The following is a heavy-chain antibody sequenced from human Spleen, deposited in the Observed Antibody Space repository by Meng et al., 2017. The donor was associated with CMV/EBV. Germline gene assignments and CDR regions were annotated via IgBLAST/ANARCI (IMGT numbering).Heavy chain of an antibody. CDR3: ARVAYGVNDFDY. CDR1: GCPVTRYA. D-gene: IGHD5/OR15-5a*01. J-gene: IGHJ4*02. V-gene: IGHV1-18*01. Sequence: SCTSSGCPVTRYAISWLRQAPGHGLDWLGWLSLSSGDTQVALTLQGRVTMTSVKSTTLAYMEMRTYCCAEPGVCDCARVAYGVNDFDYWGQGTLVTVSS. CDR2: LSLSSGDT.